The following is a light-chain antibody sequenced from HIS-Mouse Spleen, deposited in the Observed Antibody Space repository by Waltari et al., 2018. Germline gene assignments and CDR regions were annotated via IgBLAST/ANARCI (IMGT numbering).Light chain of an antibody. V-gene: IGLV3-1*01. CDR1: KLGDKY. CDR3: QAWDSIAVV. J-gene: IGLJ2*01. Sequence: SYELTQPPSVSVSPGQTASITCSGDKLGDKYACWYQQKPGQSPVLVIYQDSKRPSGIPGRFSGSISGNTGTLTISGTQAMDETDYYCQAWDSIAVVFDVGTKLTGL. CDR2: QDS.